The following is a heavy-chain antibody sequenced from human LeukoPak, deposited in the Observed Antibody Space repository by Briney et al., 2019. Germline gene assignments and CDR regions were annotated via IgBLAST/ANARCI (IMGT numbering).Heavy chain of an antibody. D-gene: IGHD4-17*01. CDR3: ARAGFLTTVTTRSNMDV. J-gene: IGHJ6*03. CDR2: FDPEDGET. CDR1: GYTLTELS. V-gene: IGHV1-24*01. Sequence: ASVKVSCKVSGYTLTELSMHWVRQAPGKGLEWMGGFDPEDGETIYAQKFQGRVTMTEDTSTDTAYMELSRLRSDDTAVYYCARAGFLTTVTTRSNMDVWGKGTTVTISS.